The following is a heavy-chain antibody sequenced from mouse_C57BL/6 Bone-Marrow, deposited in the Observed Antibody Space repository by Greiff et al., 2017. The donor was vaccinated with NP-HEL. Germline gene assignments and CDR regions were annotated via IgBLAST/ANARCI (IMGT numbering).Heavy chain of an antibody. CDR2: ISSGSSTN. J-gene: IGHJ3*01. Sequence: EVKVVESGGGLVKPGGSLKLSCAATGFSFTDYDMHWVRQAPEKGLEWVAYISSGSSTNYYADTVKGRFPISRDNAKNNLFLQMTSLRSEDTAMYYCASSIYYDYDWFAYWGQGTLVTVSA. D-gene: IGHD2-4*01. V-gene: IGHV5-17*01. CDR1: GFSFTDYD. CDR3: ASSIYYDYDWFAY.